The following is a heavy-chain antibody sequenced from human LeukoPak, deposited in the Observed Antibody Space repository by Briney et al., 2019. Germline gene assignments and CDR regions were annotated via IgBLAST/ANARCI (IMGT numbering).Heavy chain of an antibody. J-gene: IGHJ3*02. Sequence: PGGSLRLSCVASGLTFSNYAMSWVRQAPGKGLEWVSAISGTGATTYNADSVEGRFTISRDNSKNTLYLQMNSLRAEDTAIYYCAKVEKQWLATGAFDIWGQGTMVTVSS. V-gene: IGHV3-23*01. CDR2: ISGTGATT. CDR3: AKVEKQWLATGAFDI. CDR1: GLTFSNYA. D-gene: IGHD6-19*01.